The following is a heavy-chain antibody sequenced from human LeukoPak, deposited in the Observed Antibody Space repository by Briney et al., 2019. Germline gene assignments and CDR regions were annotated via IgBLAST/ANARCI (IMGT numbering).Heavy chain of an antibody. D-gene: IGHD3-10*01. CDR2: IYHSGST. CDR1: GYSITNNYY. J-gene: IGHJ4*02. CDR3: ARDLYYYGSGGFDY. Sequence: PSETLSLTCTVSGYSITNNYYWDWIRQPPGKGLEWIASIYHSGSTNYNPSLKSRVTISVDTSKNQFSLKLSSVTAADTAVYYCARDLYYYGSGGFDYWGQGTLVTVSS. V-gene: IGHV4-38-2*02.